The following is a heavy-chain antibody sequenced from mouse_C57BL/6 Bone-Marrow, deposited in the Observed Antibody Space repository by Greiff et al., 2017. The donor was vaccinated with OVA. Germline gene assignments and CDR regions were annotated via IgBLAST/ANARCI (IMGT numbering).Heavy chain of an antibody. CDR3: ARYYDEYFDY. D-gene: IGHD2-3*01. J-gene: IGHJ2*01. CDR2: IYSGDGDT. Sequence: SGPELVKPGASVKISRKASGYAFRSPWHNWVKQRPGKGPGWIGRIYSGDGDTNYNGKFKGKATLTSDKSSSPAYMQLSSLTSEDSAVYFCARYYDEYFDYWGQGTTLTVSS. CDR1: GYAFRSPW. V-gene: IGHV1-82*01.